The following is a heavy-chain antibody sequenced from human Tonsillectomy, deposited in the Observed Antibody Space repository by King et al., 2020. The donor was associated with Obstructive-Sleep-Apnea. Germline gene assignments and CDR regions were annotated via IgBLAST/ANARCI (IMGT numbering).Heavy chain of an antibody. J-gene: IGHJ4*02. CDR1: GFTFSSYA. Sequence: VQLVESGGGVVQPGRSLRLSCAASGFTFSSYAMHWVRQAPGKGLEWVAVISYDRSNKYYADSVKGRFTISRDNSKNTLYLQMNSLRAEDTAVYYCARDWFTYYYGSGTYWVGYWGQGTLVTVSS. V-gene: IGHV3-30*04. CDR3: ARDWFTYYYGSGTYWVGY. D-gene: IGHD3-10*01. CDR2: ISYDRSNK.